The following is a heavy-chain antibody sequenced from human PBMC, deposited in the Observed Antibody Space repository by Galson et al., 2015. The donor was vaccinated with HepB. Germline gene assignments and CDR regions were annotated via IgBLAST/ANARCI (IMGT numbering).Heavy chain of an antibody. D-gene: IGHD6-19*01. Sequence: CAISGDSVSSNSAAWNRIRQSPSRGLEWLGRTYYRSKWYNDYAVSVKSRITINPDTSKNQFSLQLNPVTPEDTAVYYCARGSSSGWYEASYFDYWGQGTLVTVSS. CDR2: TYYRSKWYN. V-gene: IGHV6-1*01. CDR1: GDSVSSNSAA. J-gene: IGHJ4*02. CDR3: ARGSSSGWYEASYFDY.